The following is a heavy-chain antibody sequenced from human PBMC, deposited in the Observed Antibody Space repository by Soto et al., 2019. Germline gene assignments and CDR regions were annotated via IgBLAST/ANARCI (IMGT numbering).Heavy chain of an antibody. CDR2: IYYSGST. V-gene: IGHV4-59*01. CDR1: GGSISSYY. J-gene: IGHJ6*02. Sequence: PSETLSLTCTVSGGSISSYYWSWIRQPPGKGLEWIGYIYYSGSTNYNPSLKSRVTISVDTSKNQFSLKLSSVTAADTAVYYCARDLPGYYYYCMDVWGQGTTVTVSS. CDR3: ARDLPGYYYYCMDV.